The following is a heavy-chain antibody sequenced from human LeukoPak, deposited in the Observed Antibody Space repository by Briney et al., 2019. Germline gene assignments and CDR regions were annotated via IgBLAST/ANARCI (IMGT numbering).Heavy chain of an antibody. CDR2: ISGSGGSS. Sequence: GGSLRLSCAASGFTFSSSAVSWVRQAPGKGLEWISAISGSGGSSYYADSVQGRFTISRDNAKNTLYLQMNSLRAEDTAVYYCARDYENNGENWFDPWGQGTLVTVSS. J-gene: IGHJ5*02. CDR3: ARDYENNGENWFDP. D-gene: IGHD2-8*01. V-gene: IGHV3-23*01. CDR1: GFTFSSSA.